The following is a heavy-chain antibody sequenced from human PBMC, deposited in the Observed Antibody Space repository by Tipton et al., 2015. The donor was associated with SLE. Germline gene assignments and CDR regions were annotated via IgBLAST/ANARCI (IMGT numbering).Heavy chain of an antibody. Sequence: TLSLTCTVSGGSISSSSYYWGWIRQPPGKGLEWIGSIYYSGNTYYNPSLKSRVTISVDTSKNQFSLKLSSVTAADTAVYYCARDQYCSITSSDCGEGYNWFDPWGQGTLVTVSS. V-gene: IGHV4-39*07. CDR3: ARDQYCSITSSDCGEGYNWFDP. J-gene: IGHJ5*02. CDR1: GGSISSSSYY. D-gene: IGHD2-2*01. CDR2: IYYSGNT.